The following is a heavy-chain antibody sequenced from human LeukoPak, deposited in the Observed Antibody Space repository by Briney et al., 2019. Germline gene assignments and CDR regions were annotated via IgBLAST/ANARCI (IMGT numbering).Heavy chain of an antibody. CDR1: GYTFASYA. Sequence: ASVKVSCKASGYTFASYAITWVRQAPGQGLEWMGWISGYNGNTNYAQKFQGRVTMTRNTSISTAYMELSSLRSEDTAVYYCARVGRLRLGELSSLGYWGQGTLVTVSS. D-gene: IGHD3-16*02. V-gene: IGHV1-18*01. CDR2: ISGYNGNT. CDR3: ARVGRLRLGELSSLGY. J-gene: IGHJ4*02.